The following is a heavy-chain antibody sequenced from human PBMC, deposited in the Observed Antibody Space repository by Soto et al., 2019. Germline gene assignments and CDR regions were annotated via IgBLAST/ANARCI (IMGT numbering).Heavy chain of an antibody. CDR2: INPNSGGT. CDR3: ARALSRSSTSCTNY. CDR1: GYTFTGYY. D-gene: IGHD2-2*01. J-gene: IGHJ4*02. Sequence: GASVKVSCKASGYTFTGYYMHWVRQAPGQGLEWMGWINPNSGGTNYAQKFQGWVTMTRDTSISTAYMELSRLRSDDTAVYYCARALSRSSTSCTNYWGQGTLVTVSS. V-gene: IGHV1-2*04.